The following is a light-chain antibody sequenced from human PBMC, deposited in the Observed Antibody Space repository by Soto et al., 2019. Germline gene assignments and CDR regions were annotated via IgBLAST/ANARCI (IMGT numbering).Light chain of an antibody. CDR2: KAS. Sequence: DIQMTQSPSMVSASVGDRVTITCRASQSIRSWLAWYQVKPGKAPKLLIYKASTLDSGVPSRFSGSGSGTDFTLTISNLQPDDFATYYCQQYDTSSVTFGPGTKVEIK. V-gene: IGKV1-5*03. CDR1: QSIRSW. J-gene: IGKJ3*01. CDR3: QQYDTSSVT.